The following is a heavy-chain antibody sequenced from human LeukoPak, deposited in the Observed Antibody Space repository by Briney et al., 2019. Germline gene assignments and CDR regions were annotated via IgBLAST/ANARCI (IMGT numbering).Heavy chain of an antibody. D-gene: IGHD3-22*01. J-gene: IGHJ4*02. Sequence: GASVKVSCKTSGYTFTSYAIHWVRQAPGQRLEWMGWINTGNGNTIYSQKFQGRVTITRDTSASTAYMELSSLRSEDTAVYYCAREQIYYDSSGSAHWGQGTLVTVSS. CDR1: GYTFTSYA. CDR3: AREQIYYDSSGSAH. CDR2: INTGNGNT. V-gene: IGHV1-3*04.